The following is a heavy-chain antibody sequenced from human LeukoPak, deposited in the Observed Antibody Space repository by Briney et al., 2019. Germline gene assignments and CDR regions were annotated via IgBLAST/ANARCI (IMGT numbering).Heavy chain of an antibody. CDR2: IYWNEDK. Sequence: SGPTLVKPTQTLTLTCTFSGFSLSTSGVGVGWIRQPPGKALEWLALIYWNEDKRYSPSLKSRLTISKETTKNQVVLTKTNMEPVDTATYYCAQRRGIAVAGSFDDGGQGTLVTVSS. V-gene: IGHV2-5*01. CDR1: GFSLSTSGVG. J-gene: IGHJ4*02. CDR3: AQRRGIAVAGSFDD. D-gene: IGHD6-19*01.